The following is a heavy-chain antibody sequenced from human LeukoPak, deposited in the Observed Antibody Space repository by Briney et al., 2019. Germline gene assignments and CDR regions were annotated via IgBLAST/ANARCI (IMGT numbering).Heavy chain of an antibody. CDR2: ISSSSSYI. J-gene: IGHJ6*02. CDR1: GFTFSSYS. CDR3: AKDRDPGSYYGMDV. Sequence: GGSLRLSCAASGFTFSSYSMNWVRQAPGKGLEWVSSISSSSSYIYYADSVKGRFTISRDNAKNSLYLQMNSLRAEDRAVYYCAKDRDPGSYYGMDVWGQGTTVTVSS. V-gene: IGHV3-21*04. D-gene: IGHD3-10*01.